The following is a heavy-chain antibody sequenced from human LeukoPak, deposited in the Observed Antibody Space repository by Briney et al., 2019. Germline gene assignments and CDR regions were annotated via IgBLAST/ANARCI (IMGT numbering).Heavy chain of an antibody. Sequence: SETLSLTCTVSNYSISSGYYWAWIRQPPGKGLEWIGNIYHSGNTYYNPSLKSRVSLSVDTSENQFSLKLSSVTAADTAVYYCARDSKLGWFDPWGQGTLVTVSS. J-gene: IGHJ5*02. CDR2: IYHSGNT. D-gene: IGHD3-16*01. V-gene: IGHV4-38-2*02. CDR3: ARDSKLGWFDP. CDR1: NYSISSGYY.